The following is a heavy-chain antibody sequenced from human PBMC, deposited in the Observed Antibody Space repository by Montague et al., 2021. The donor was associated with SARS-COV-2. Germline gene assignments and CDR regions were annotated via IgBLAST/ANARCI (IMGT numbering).Heavy chain of an antibody. CDR1: GFTVSSTY. V-gene: IGHV3-53*01. J-gene: IGHJ3*02. CDR2: IYRGGST. Sequence: SLRLSCAASGFTVSSTYMNWVRQAPGKGLEWVSVIYRGGSTYYADSVKGRFNISRDNSKNTLYLQMNSLRAEDTAVYYCARDAEGIAARRSDAFDIWGQGTMVTVSS. D-gene: IGHD6-6*01. CDR3: ARDAEGIAARRSDAFDI.